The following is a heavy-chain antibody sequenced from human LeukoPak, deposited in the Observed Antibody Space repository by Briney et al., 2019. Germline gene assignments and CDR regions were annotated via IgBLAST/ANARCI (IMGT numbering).Heavy chain of an antibody. J-gene: IGHJ4*02. CDR3: ATRPYGSGWSDY. Sequence: ASVKVSCKASGYTFSAYYMHWVRQAPGQGLEWMGWINPNSGGTNYAQKFQGRVTMTRDTSISTAYMELTRLRSDDTAVYYCATRPYGSGWSDYWGQGTLVTVSS. CDR2: INPNSGGT. D-gene: IGHD6-19*01. CDR1: GYTFSAYY. V-gene: IGHV1-2*02.